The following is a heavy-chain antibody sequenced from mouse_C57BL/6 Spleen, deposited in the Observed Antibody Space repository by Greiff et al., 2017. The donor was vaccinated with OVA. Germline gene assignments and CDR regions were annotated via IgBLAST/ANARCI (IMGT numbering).Heavy chain of an antibody. CDR1: GYAFTNYL. CDR3: ARDGLYFGD. CDR2: INPGSGGT. V-gene: IGHV1-54*01. Sequence: VQLQQSGAELVRPGTSVKVSCKASGYAFTNYLIEWVKQRPGQGLEWIGVINPGSGGTNYNEKFKGKATLTADKSSSTAYMQLSSLTSEDSAVYFCARDGLYFGDWGQGTTLTVSS. J-gene: IGHJ2*01.